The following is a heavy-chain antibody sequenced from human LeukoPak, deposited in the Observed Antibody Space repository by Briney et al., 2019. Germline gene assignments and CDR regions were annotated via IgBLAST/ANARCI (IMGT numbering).Heavy chain of an antibody. CDR1: GGSISSSSYY. J-gene: IGHJ4*02. V-gene: IGHV4-39*07. CDR3: ARDFRDKTVVTPFFDY. Sequence: SETLSLTCTVSGGSISSSSYYWGWIRQPPGKGLEWIGSIYYSGSTYYNPSLKSRVTISVDTSKNQFSLQLNSVTPEDTAVYYCARDFRDKTVVTPFFDYWGQGTLVTVSS. CDR2: IYYSGST. D-gene: IGHD4-23*01.